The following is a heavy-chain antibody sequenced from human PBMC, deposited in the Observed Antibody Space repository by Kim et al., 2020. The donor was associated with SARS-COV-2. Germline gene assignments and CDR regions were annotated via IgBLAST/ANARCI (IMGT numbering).Heavy chain of an antibody. CDR2: IYYSGST. Sequence: SETLSLTCTVSGGSVSSGSYYWSWIRQPPGKGLEWIGYIYYSGSTNYNPSLKSRVTISVDTSKNQFSLKLSSVTAADTAVYYCARRGVEYYYYYGMDVWGQGTTVTVSS. CDR3: ARRGVEYYYYYGMDV. V-gene: IGHV4-61*01. J-gene: IGHJ6*02. CDR1: GGSVSSGSYY. D-gene: IGHD1-1*01.